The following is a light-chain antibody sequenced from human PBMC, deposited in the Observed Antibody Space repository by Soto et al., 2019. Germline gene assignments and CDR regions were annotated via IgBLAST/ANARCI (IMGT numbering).Light chain of an antibody. CDR2: GTN. CDR3: AAWDGSLSGWV. Sequence: QLVLTQPPSASGTPGQRVTVSCSGSRSNIGSDAVNWYQQLPGTAPKLLIFGTNKRPSGVPDRFSGSKSGTSASLAISGLQSEDEADYYCAAWDGSLSGWVFGGGTKVTVL. J-gene: IGLJ3*02. CDR1: RSNIGSDA. V-gene: IGLV1-44*01.